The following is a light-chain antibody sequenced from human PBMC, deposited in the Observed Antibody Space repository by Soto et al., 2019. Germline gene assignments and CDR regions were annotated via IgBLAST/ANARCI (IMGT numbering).Light chain of an antibody. Sequence: DIQMTQSPSSLSASVGDRVTITCQASQDISDYLHWYQQKPGKAPKLLIYGASKLQTGVSSRFSGSGSGTDFTLTISGLQPEDVATYFCQQYDTLPMYTFGPGTKLEI. J-gene: IGKJ2*01. CDR2: GAS. CDR1: QDISDY. V-gene: IGKV1-33*01. CDR3: QQYDTLPMYT.